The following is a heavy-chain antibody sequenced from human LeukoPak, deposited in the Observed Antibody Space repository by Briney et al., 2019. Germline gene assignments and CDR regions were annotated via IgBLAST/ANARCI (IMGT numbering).Heavy chain of an antibody. V-gene: IGHV3-9*01. CDR1: GFTFDDYA. D-gene: IGHD4-11*01. CDR3: AREPPTVAYGMDV. CDR2: INWNSGSI. J-gene: IGHJ6*02. Sequence: PGGSLRLSCAASGFTFDDYAMHWVRQAPGKGLEWVSGINWNSGSIGYADSVKGRFTISRDNAKNSLYLQMNSLRAEDTAVYYCAREPPTVAYGMDVWGPGTTVTVSS.